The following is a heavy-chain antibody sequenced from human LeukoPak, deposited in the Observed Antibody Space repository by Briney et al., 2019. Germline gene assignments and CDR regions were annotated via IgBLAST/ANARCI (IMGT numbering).Heavy chain of an antibody. V-gene: IGHV4-59*11. J-gene: IGHJ4*02. CDR1: GGSISSHY. Sequence: SETLSLTCIVSGGSISSHYWSWIRQPPGKGLECIVNIYYSGSTNYNPSLKSRVTISIDTSKNQFSLKLSSVTAADTAVYYCARGPGMATIKDWGQGTLVTVSS. CDR3: ARGPGMATIKD. D-gene: IGHD5-24*01. CDR2: IYYSGST.